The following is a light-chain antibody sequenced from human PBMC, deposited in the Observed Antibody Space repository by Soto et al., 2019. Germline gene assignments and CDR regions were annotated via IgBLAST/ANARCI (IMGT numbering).Light chain of an antibody. CDR1: SSDVGGYNY. J-gene: IGLJ3*02. CDR3: NSYTSSSTWV. CDR2: EVS. Sequence: QSALTQPASVSGSPGQSITISCTGTSSDVGGYNYVSWYQQNPGKAPKLMIYEVSNRPSGVSNRFSGSKSGNTASLTISGLQAEDEADYYCNSYTSSSTWVFGGGTKLTVL. V-gene: IGLV2-14*01.